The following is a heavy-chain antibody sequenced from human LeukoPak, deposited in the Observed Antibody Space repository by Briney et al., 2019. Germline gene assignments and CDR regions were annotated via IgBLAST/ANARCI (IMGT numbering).Heavy chain of an antibody. J-gene: IGHJ4*02. D-gene: IGHD6-19*01. CDR3: AKRSSGWYFFDY. CDR2: ISGSGGST. V-gene: IGHV3-23*01. CDR1: GFTFSSYA. Sequence: SGGSLRLSCAASGFTFSSYAMSWVRQAPGKGLEWVSAISGSGGSTYYADSVKGRFTISRDNSKNTLYLQMNSLRAEDTAVYYCAKRSSGWYFFDYWGQGTLVTASS.